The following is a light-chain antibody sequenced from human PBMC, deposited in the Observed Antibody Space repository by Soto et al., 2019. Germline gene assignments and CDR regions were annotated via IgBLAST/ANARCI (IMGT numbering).Light chain of an antibody. CDR1: SSDVGGYNY. CDR2: DVS. Sequence: QSALTQPRSVSGSPGQSVTISCTGTSSDVGGYNYVSWYQQHPGKAPKLMIYDVSKRPSGVPDRFSGSKSGNTASLTISGLQAEDGADYYCCSYAGSYTYVFGTGTKVT. CDR3: CSYAGSYTYV. J-gene: IGLJ1*01. V-gene: IGLV2-11*01.